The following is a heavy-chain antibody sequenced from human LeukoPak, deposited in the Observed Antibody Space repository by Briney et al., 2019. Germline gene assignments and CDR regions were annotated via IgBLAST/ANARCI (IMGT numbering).Heavy chain of an antibody. D-gene: IGHD4-17*01. V-gene: IGHV4-31*03. CDR3: ARDLAYGDYAFDI. CDR1: GGSISSGGYY. J-gene: IGHJ3*02. CDR2: IYYSGST. Sequence: TLSLTCTVSGGSISSGGYYWSWIRQHPGKGLEWIGYIYYSGSTYYNPSLKSRVTISVDTSKNQFSLKLSSVTAADTAVYYCARDLAYGDYAFDIWGQGTMVTVSS.